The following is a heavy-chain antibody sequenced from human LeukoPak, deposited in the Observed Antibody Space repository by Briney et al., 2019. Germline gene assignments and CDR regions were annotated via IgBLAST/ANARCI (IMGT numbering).Heavy chain of an antibody. V-gene: IGHV4-39*07. CDR1: GDFFSGSTSD. CDR3: ARVGVRTYCGSGCYSDYFDG. D-gene: IGHD2-21*02. CDR2: IYFRGSI. J-gene: IGHJ4*02. Sequence: SETLSLTCTVTGDFFSGSTSDWAWIRQPPGKGLEWFGNIYFRGSIHYSPSLESRVAISVDTSKNQFSLRLNSVTAADTAVYYCARVGVRTYCGSGCYSDYFDGWGQGTLVTVSS.